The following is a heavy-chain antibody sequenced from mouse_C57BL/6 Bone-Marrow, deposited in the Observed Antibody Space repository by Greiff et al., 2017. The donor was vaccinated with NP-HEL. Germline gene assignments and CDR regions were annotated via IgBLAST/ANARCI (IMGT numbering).Heavy chain of an antibody. CDR3: ARQGSNYVDYAMDY. J-gene: IGHJ4*01. V-gene: IGHV5-6*01. D-gene: IGHD2-5*01. Sequence: EVQLVESGGDLVKPGGSLKLSCAASGFTFSSYGMSWVRQTPDKRLEWVATISSGGSYTYYLASVKGGFTISRDNAKNTLYLQMSSLKSEDTAMYYCARQGSNYVDYAMDYWGQGTSVTVSS. CDR1: GFTFSSYG. CDR2: ISSGGSYT.